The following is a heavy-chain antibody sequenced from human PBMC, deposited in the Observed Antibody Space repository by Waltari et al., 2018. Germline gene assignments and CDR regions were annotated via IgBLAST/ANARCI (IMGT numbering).Heavy chain of an antibody. J-gene: IGHJ3*02. CDR3: ARGRAGYIQDVFDI. V-gene: IGHV3-48*01. Sequence: EVQLVESGGGLVQPGESLRLSCAASGFTFSTYNMNWVRQAPGKGLGLVSYSSSSTTTYYADYVKCRFTISRDNAKNSLYLQMNSLRAEDTALYYCARGRAGYIQDVFDIWGQGTMVSVSS. D-gene: IGHD5-12*01. CDR1: GFTFSTYN. CDR2: SSSSTTT.